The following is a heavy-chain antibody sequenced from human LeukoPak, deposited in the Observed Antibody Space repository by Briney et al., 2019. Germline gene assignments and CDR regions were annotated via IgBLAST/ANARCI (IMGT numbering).Heavy chain of an antibody. CDR1: GGSISSYY. Sequence: SETLSLTCTVSGGSISSYYWSWIRQPPGKGLEWIGYIYYSGSTNYNPSLKSRVTMSIDTSKNQFSLKLSSVTALDTAVYYCAISDGSGTFDPWGQGTLVTVSS. D-gene: IGHD3-10*01. J-gene: IGHJ5*02. CDR2: IYYSGST. V-gene: IGHV4-59*12. CDR3: AISDGSGTFDP.